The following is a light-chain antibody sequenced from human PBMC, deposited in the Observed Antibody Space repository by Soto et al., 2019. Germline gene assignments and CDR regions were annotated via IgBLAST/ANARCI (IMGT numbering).Light chain of an antibody. V-gene: IGLV2-14*01. CDR2: EVS. CDR1: SSYVGGFNY. CDR3: SSYTSSSTYV. J-gene: IGLJ1*01. Sequence: QSALTQPASVSGSLGQSITISCTGTSSYVGGFNYVSWYQQHPGKAPRLMIYEVSNRPSGVSNRFSSSRSGNTASLTISGLQAEDEADYYYSSYTSSSTYVFGGGTKVTVL.